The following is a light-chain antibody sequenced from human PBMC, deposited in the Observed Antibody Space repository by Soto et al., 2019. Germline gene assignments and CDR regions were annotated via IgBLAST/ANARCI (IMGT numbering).Light chain of an antibody. Sequence: DIQMTQSPSTLSASVGDRVTITCRASQSISSWLAWYQQKPGKAPDLLIYDASSLESGVPSRSSGSGSGTEFTLTISSLQPDDSATYYCQQYNSYSPTFGQGTKVE. V-gene: IGKV1-5*01. CDR3: QQYNSYSPT. CDR2: DAS. J-gene: IGKJ1*01. CDR1: QSISSW.